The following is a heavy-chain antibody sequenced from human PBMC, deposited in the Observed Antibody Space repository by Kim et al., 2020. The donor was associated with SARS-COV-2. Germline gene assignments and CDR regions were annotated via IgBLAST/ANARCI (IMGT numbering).Heavy chain of an antibody. V-gene: IGHV4-39*01. CDR3: ATLEYSSPDWFDP. Sequence: NPPLKSRVTISVDTSKNHFSLKRSSVTAADTAVYYCATLEYSSPDWFDPWGQGTLVTVSS. J-gene: IGHJ5*02. D-gene: IGHD6-6*01.